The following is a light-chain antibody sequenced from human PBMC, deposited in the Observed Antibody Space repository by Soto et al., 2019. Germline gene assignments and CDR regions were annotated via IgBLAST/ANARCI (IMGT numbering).Light chain of an antibody. Sequence: EVVMTQSPATLSVSPGERATLSCRASLSVISNLAWYQQKPGHAPRLLIYGASARGTGIPARFSGSGSGTEFTLTISSLESEDSAVYYCQQYHKWPLTFGGGTKVEIK. V-gene: IGKV3D-15*01. CDR3: QQYHKWPLT. J-gene: IGKJ4*01. CDR1: LSVISN. CDR2: GAS.